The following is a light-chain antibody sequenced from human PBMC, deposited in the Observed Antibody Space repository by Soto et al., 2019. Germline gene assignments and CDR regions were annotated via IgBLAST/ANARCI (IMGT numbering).Light chain of an antibody. J-gene: IGKJ5*01. Sequence: RVLTQSPATLSLFPWERATLSCRASQSISSNLAWYQQKPGQAPRLLIYDASNRATGIPARFSGSGSGTDFTLTISSLEPEDFAVYYCQQRSSWPPVTFGQGTRLEIK. CDR2: DAS. CDR1: QSISSN. V-gene: IGKV3-11*01. CDR3: QQRSSWPPVT.